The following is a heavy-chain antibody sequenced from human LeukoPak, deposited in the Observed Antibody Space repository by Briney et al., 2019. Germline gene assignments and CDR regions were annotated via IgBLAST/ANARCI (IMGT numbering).Heavy chain of an antibody. V-gene: IGHV4-31*03. CDR2: IYYSGST. J-gene: IGHJ3*02. CDR1: GGSISSGGYY. D-gene: IGHD3-22*01. CDR3: ARDPRWYYYDSSGYYRRNDAFDI. Sequence: SQTLSLTCTVSGGSISSGGYYWSWIRQHPGKGLEWIGYIYYSGSTYYNPSLKSRVTISVDTSKNQFYLKLSSVTAADTAVYYCARDPRWYYYDSSGYYRRNDAFDIWGQGTMVTVSS.